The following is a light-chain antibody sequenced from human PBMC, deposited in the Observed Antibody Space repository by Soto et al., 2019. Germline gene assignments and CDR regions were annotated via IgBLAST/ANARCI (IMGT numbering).Light chain of an antibody. J-gene: IGLJ1*01. Sequence: QSALTQPRSVSGSPGQSVTISCTGTTSDVGGYNYVSWYQQHPGKAPKLIIYDVNKRPSGVPDRFSGSKSGNTASLTISGLQAEVEADYYCCSYAGSYTYVFGTGTKLTVL. CDR3: CSYAGSYTYV. CDR1: TSDVGGYNY. V-gene: IGLV2-11*01. CDR2: DVN.